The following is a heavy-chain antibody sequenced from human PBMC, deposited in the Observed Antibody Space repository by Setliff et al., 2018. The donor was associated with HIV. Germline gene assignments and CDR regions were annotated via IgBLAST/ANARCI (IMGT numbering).Heavy chain of an antibody. V-gene: IGHV7-4-1*02. D-gene: IGHD3-22*01. CDR2: INTYTGKP. Sequence: ASVKVSCKASGYTFTSYGMNWVRQAPGQGLEWMGWINTYTGKPTYAQDSTGRFVFSLDTSVSTAYLQISSLKAEDIAVYYCARDGYYYDSSGHLAYYFDYWGQGTLVTVPQ. CDR3: ARDGYYYDSSGHLAYYFDY. J-gene: IGHJ4*02. CDR1: GYTFTSYG.